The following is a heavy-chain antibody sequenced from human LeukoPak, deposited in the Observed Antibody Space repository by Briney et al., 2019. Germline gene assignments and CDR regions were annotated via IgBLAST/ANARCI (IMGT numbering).Heavy chain of an antibody. CDR1: GFTFSSYA. CDR3: AKGATVTTLDSYYYGMDV. CDR2: ISRSGGST. Sequence: GGSLRLSCAASGFTFSSYAMSWVRQAPGKGLEWVSSISRSGGSTYYADSVKGRFTISRDNSKNTLYLQMNSLRAEDTAVYYCAKGATVTTLDSYYYGMDVWGQGTTVAVSS. D-gene: IGHD4-17*01. V-gene: IGHV3-23*01. J-gene: IGHJ6*02.